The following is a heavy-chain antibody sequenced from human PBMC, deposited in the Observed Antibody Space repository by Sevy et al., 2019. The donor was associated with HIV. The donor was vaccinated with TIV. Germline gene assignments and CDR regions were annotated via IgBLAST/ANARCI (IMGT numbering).Heavy chain of an antibody. Sequence: GGSLRLSCAASGFTFSSYAMHWVRQAPGKGLEWVAVISYDGSNKYYADSVKGRSTISRDTSKNKLYLQMNRLTAEDTAVYYSDLVGAYDAFDIWGQGTMVTVSS. CDR1: GFTFSSYA. V-gene: IGHV3-30-3*01. D-gene: IGHD1-26*01. J-gene: IGHJ3*02. CDR2: ISYDGSNK. CDR3: DLVGAYDAFDI.